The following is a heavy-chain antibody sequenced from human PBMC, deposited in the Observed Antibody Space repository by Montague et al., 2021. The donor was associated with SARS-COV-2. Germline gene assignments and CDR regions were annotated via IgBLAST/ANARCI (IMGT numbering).Heavy chain of an antibody. J-gene: IGHJ6*02. D-gene: IGHD3-16*01. Sequence: SETLFLTCNVSGGSISSSTYYWGWIRQPPGKGLEWIGNLYNGGTTYYGPSLKSRVTISVDTSKNHFSLNMASVTAADTAVYYCARTSKLRESSSGNYYYHAMDVWGQGTTVTVSS. CDR3: ARTSKLRESSSGNYYYHAMDV. CDR2: LYNGGTT. CDR1: GGSISSSTYY. V-gene: IGHV4-39*02.